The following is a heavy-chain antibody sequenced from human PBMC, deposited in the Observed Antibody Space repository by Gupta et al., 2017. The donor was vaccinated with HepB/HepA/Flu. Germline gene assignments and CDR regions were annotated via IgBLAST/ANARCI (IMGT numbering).Heavy chain of an antibody. CDR3: ARASSSWSYYYYGMDV. J-gene: IGHJ6*02. CDR2: INHSGST. V-gene: IGHV4-34*01. D-gene: IGHD6-13*01. CDR1: GGSFSGYY. Sequence: QVQLQQWGAGLLKPSETLSLTCAVYGGSFSGYYWSWIRQPPGKGLEWIGEINHSGSTNYNPSLKSRVTISVDTSKNQFSLKLSSVTAADTAVYYCARASSSWSYYYYGMDVWGQGTTVTVSS.